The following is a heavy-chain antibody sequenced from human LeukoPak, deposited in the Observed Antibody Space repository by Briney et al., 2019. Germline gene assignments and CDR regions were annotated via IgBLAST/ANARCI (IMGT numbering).Heavy chain of an antibody. Sequence: SETLSLTCTVSGGSISSYYWSWIRQPPGRGLEWIGYIYYSGSTNYNPSLKSRVTISVDTSKNQFSLKLSSVTAADTAVYYCASPAMAFIDQGRYNYYYYMDVWGKGTTVTISS. D-gene: IGHD5-18*01. CDR1: GGSISSYY. J-gene: IGHJ6*03. CDR3: ASPAMAFIDQGRYNYYYYMDV. CDR2: IYYSGST. V-gene: IGHV4-59*08.